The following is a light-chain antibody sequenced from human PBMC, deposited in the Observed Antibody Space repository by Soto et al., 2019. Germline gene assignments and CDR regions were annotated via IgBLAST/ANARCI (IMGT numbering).Light chain of an antibody. J-gene: IGKJ4*01. V-gene: IGKV1-5*03. CDR3: QQYNSYSPLT. CDR1: QSISTW. CDR2: KAS. Sequence: DIQMTQSPSTLSASVGDRVTSTCRASQSISTWLAWYQQKPGKAPKLLIYKASGLESGVPSRFSGSGSGTDFTLTIRSLQPDDFATYYCQQYNSYSPLTFGGGTTVDI.